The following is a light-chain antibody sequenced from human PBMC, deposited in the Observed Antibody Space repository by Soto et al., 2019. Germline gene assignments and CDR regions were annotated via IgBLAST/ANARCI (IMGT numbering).Light chain of an antibody. Sequence: QSVLTQPPSASGTHGQRVSFSCSESSSNLGSNTVNWYQQLPGTAPTLLIYSNNQRPSGVPDRFSGSKSGTSASLAISGLQSEDEADYYCAAWDDSLNGDVVFGGGTQLTVL. CDR2: SNN. J-gene: IGLJ2*01. V-gene: IGLV1-44*01. CDR1: SSNLGSNT. CDR3: AAWDDSLNGDVV.